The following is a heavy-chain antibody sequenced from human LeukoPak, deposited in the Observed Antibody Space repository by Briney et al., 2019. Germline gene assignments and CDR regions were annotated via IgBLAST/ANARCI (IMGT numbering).Heavy chain of an antibody. CDR2: IYYTGST. CDR3: ARNLVPDY. Sequence: PSETLSLTCTVSGGSISSYYWSWIRQPPGKGLEWTGYIYYTGSTNHNPSLKSRVTISVDTSKNQFSLKLSSVTAADTAVYYCARNLVPDYWGQGILVTVSS. V-gene: IGHV4-59*01. CDR1: GGSISSYY. D-gene: IGHD3-16*02. J-gene: IGHJ4*02.